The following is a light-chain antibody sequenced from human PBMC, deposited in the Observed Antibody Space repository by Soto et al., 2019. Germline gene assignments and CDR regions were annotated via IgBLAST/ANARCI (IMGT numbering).Light chain of an antibody. CDR1: SSDLGSYNL. V-gene: IGLV2-23*01. CDR2: EAT. CDR3: FSYAGRDTLVV. J-gene: IGLJ2*01. Sequence: QSALTQPASVSGSPGQSITISYTGTSSDLGSYNLVSWYQHHPGKAPKLIIYEATKRPSGISSRFSGSKSGYTASLTISGLQAEDEAFYSCFSYAGRDTLVVSGGGTQLTVL.